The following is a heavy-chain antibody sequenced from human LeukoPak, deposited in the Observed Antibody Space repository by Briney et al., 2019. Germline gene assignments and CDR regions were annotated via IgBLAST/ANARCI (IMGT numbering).Heavy chain of an antibody. CDR2: IRSKANSYET. D-gene: IGHD4/OR15-4a*01. Sequence: GGSLRLSCAASGFTFSGSAMHWVRQASGKGLEWVGRIRSKANSYETAYAASVKGRFTISRDDSKNTAYLQMNSLKTEDTAVYYCTSALTSYWYYWGQGTLVTVSS. CDR1: GFTFSGSA. CDR3: TSALTSYWYY. J-gene: IGHJ4*02. V-gene: IGHV3-73*01.